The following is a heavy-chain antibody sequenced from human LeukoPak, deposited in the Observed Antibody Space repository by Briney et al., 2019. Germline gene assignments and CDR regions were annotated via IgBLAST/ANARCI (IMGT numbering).Heavy chain of an antibody. V-gene: IGHV3-23*01. J-gene: IGHJ4*02. Sequence: GGSLRLSCAASGFTFSSYSMSWVRQAPGKGLEWVSAISGSGGSTYYADSVKGRFTISRDNSKNTLYLQMNSLRAEDTAVYYCAKDLGGYNWNYWGQGTLVTVSS. CDR3: AKDLGGYNWNY. D-gene: IGHD1-20*01. CDR2: ISGSGGST. CDR1: GFTFSSYS.